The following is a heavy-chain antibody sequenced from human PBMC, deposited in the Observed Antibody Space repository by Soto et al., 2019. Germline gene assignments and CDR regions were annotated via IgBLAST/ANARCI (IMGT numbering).Heavy chain of an antibody. D-gene: IGHD2-15*01. Sequence: PGGSLRLSCAASGFTFSSYGMHWVRQAPGKGLEWVAVIWYDGSNKYYADSVKGRFTISRDNSKNTLYLQMNSLRAEGTAVYYCARDGVMVVATYYYYYGMDVWGQGTTVTVSS. V-gene: IGHV3-33*01. J-gene: IGHJ6*02. CDR3: ARDGVMVVATYYYYYGMDV. CDR1: GFTFSSYG. CDR2: IWYDGSNK.